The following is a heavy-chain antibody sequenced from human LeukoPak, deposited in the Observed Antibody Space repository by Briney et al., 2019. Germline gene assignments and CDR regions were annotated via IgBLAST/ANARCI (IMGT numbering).Heavy chain of an antibody. CDR1: GYTFTSYG. CDR2: ISAYNGNT. D-gene: IGHD5-12*01. V-gene: IGHV1-18*01. CDR3: ARRGYSGYDSKAFDI. Sequence: ASVKVSCKASGYTFTSYGISWVRQAPGQGLEWMGWISAYNGNTNYAQKLQGRVTMTTDTSTSTAYMELRSLRSDDTAVYYCARRGYSGYDSKAFDIWGQGTMVTVSS. J-gene: IGHJ3*02.